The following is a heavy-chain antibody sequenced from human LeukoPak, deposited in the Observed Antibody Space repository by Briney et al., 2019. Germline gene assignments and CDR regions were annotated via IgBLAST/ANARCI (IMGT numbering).Heavy chain of an antibody. CDR2: ISYDGSNK. CDR1: GFTFSNYA. Sequence: GGSLRLSCAASGFTFSNYAIHWVRQAPGKGLEWVAVISYDGSNKYYADSVKGRFTISRDSSENTLYLQMNSLRAEDTAVYYCARGPDYYDSSGYMDFDYWGQGTLVTVSS. J-gene: IGHJ4*02. V-gene: IGHV3-30-3*01. D-gene: IGHD3-22*01. CDR3: ARGPDYYDSSGYMDFDY.